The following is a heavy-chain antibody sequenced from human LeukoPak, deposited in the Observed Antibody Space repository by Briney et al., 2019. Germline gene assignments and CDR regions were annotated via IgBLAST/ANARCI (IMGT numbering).Heavy chain of an antibody. Sequence: PGGSLTLSCAASGFTFSSYEMNWVRQAPGKGLECVSYISSSGSTIYYADSVQGRFTISRDNAKNSLYLQMNSLRAEDTAVYYCARDGGCSGGSCYSFPDAFDIWGQGTMVTVSS. CDR1: GFTFSSYE. CDR2: ISSSGSTI. CDR3: ARDGGCSGGSCYSFPDAFDI. D-gene: IGHD2-15*01. J-gene: IGHJ3*02. V-gene: IGHV3-48*03.